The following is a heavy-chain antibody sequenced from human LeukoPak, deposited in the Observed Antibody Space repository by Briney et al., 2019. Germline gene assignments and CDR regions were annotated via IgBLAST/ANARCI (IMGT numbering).Heavy chain of an antibody. D-gene: IGHD3-22*01. CDR1: GFTFDDYG. V-gene: IGHV3-20*04. Sequence: GXXLRLSCAASGFTFDDYGMSWVRQATGKGLEWVSGINWNGGSTVYADSVKGRFTISRDNAKNSLYVQMNSLRAEDRALYYWARGSYYYDSSGLWDYFDYWGQGTLVTVSS. J-gene: IGHJ4*02. CDR2: INWNGGST. CDR3: ARGSYYYDSSGLWDYFDY.